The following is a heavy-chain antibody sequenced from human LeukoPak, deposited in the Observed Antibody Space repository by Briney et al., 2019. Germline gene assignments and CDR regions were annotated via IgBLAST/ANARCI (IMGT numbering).Heavy chain of an antibody. CDR1: GDSISNYY. J-gene: IGHJ4*02. CDR3: ARQSGYCYY. V-gene: IGHV4-59*01. Sequence: PSETLSLTCTVSGDSISNYYWSWIRQPPGKGLEWIGYIYYSGSTKYNPSLKGRVTISADTSKNQVSLKLSSVTAADTAVYFCARQSGYCYYWGQGTLVTVSS. CDR2: IYYSGST. D-gene: IGHD3-22*01.